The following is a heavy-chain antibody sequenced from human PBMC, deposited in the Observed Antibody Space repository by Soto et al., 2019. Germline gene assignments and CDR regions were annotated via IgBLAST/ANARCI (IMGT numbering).Heavy chain of an antibody. CDR2: INAGNGNT. V-gene: IGHV1-3*01. CDR3: ARVPGYSIGDL. J-gene: IGHJ2*01. Sequence: QVQLGQSGAEVKKPGASVKVSCKASGYTFTSYAMHWVRQAPGQRLEWMGWINAGNGNTKYSQKFQGRVTITRDTSASTAYMALISLRSEDTAVYYCARVPGYSIGDLWGRGTLVTVSS. D-gene: IGHD2-21*01. CDR1: GYTFTSYA.